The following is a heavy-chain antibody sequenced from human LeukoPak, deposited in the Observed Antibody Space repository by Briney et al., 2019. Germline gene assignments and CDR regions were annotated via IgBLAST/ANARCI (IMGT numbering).Heavy chain of an antibody. D-gene: IGHD1-26*01. CDR3: ASLLLGGYSATDPRPDY. V-gene: IGHV3-21*01. CDR1: GFTSSNYS. Sequence: GGSLRLSCAASGFTSSNYSMHWVRQAPGTGLEWVSSISISSSHTFYADSVEGRFTISRDNAKNSLFLQMNSLRAEDTAVYYCASLLLGGYSATDPRPDYWGQGTLVTVSS. J-gene: IGHJ4*01. CDR2: ISISSSHT.